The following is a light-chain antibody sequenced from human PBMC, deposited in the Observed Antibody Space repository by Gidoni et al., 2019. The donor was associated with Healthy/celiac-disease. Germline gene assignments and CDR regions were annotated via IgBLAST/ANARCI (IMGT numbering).Light chain of an antibody. J-gene: IGKJ4*01. CDR2: DAS. CDR1: QSVSSY. V-gene: IGKV3-11*01. Sequence: EIVLTQSPATLSLSPGERATLSCRASQSVSSYLAWDQQKPGQAPRILIYDASNQSTLIPARFSGSGSGTDFTLTISCLEPEGFAVYYCQQRSHWPPLTFGGGTKVEIK. CDR3: QQRSHWPPLT.